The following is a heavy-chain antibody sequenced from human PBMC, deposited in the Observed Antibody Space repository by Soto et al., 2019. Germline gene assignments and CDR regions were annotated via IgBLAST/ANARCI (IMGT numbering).Heavy chain of an antibody. J-gene: IGHJ4*02. CDR1: GFTFSSHS. V-gene: IGHV3-21*01. Sequence: PGGSLRLSCAASGFTFSSHSMNWVRQAPGKGLEWVSSISTSSYIHYADSVKGRFTISRDNAKNSLYLQMNSLRAEDTAVYYCARDRYFGWLSDHWGQGTLVTVSS. CDR3: ARDRYFGWLSDH. CDR2: ISTSSYI. D-gene: IGHD3-9*01.